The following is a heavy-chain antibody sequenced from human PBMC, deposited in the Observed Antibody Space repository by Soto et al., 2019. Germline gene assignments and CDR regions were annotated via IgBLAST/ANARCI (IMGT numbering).Heavy chain of an antibody. CDR1: GYTFTGYY. D-gene: IGHD2-15*01. J-gene: IGHJ4*02. V-gene: IGHV1-2*04. Sequence: QVQLVQSGAEVQKPGASLRVSCKASGYTFTGYYIHWVRQAPGRGLEWMGWVNCNSGRTNYAQKFQGWVTLSSDTSLNTVFMDVSRLASNDTAVYYCPTAYVAASAIDYWGQGTLVTVSS. CDR3: PTAYVAASAIDY. CDR2: VNCNSGRT.